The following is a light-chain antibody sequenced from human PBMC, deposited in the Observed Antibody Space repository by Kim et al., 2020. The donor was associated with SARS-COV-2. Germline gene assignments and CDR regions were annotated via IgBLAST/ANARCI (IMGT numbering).Light chain of an antibody. CDR2: KAS. J-gene: IGKJ1*01. CDR1: QSISSW. Sequence: DIQMTQSPSTLSASVGDRVTITCRASQSISSWLAWYQQKPGKAPKLLIYKASSLESGVPSRFSGSGSGTEFTLTISSLQPDDFATYYCQQYNSPPETFGQGTKVDIK. CDR3: QQYNSPPET. V-gene: IGKV1-5*03.